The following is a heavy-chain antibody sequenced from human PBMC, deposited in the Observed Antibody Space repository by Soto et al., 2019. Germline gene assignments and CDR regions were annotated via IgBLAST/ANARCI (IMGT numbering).Heavy chain of an antibody. CDR2: ISSSSTYI. V-gene: IGHV3-21*01. CDR1: GFTVSNNY. J-gene: IGHJ5*02. Sequence: GSLRLSCAASGFTVSNNYINWVRQAPGKGLEWVSSISSSSTYIYYAGSVKGRFTISRDNAKNSLYLQMNSLRAEDTAVYYCARDKDPHYDSSGYYPLNWLDPWGQGTLVTVSS. CDR3: ARDKDPHYDSSGYYPLNWLDP. D-gene: IGHD3-22*01.